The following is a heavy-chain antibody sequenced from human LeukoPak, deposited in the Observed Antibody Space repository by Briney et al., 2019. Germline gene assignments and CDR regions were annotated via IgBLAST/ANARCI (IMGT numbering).Heavy chain of an antibody. D-gene: IGHD2-15*01. CDR3: ARPECSRVSCYLLS. V-gene: IGHV3-48*01. J-gene: IGHJ4*02. CDR1: GLTFSSYS. CDR2: ISSSSSTI. Sequence: PGGSLRLSCAASGLTFSSYSMTWVRQAPGKGLEWVSYISSSSSTIYYADSVKGRFTISRDNAKNSLYLQMNSLRAEDTAVYYCARPECSRVSCYLLSWGQRTLVTVSS.